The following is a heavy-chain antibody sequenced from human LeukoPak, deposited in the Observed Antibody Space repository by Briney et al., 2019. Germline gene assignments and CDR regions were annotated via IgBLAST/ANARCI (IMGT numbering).Heavy chain of an antibody. Sequence: KASETLSLTCAVSGGSISSNNWWIWVRQSPEKGLEWIGEIYHDGSTNYNPSLKSRVTISMDKSKNQLSLKLNFVTAADTAVYYCAREGDSSGYYSQGWFDPWGQGTLVTVSS. D-gene: IGHD3-22*01. CDR1: GGSISSNNW. CDR2: IYHDGST. J-gene: IGHJ5*02. V-gene: IGHV4-4*02. CDR3: AREGDSSGYYSQGWFDP.